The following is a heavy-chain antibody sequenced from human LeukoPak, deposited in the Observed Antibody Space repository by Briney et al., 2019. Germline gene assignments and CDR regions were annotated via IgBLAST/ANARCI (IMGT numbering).Heavy chain of an antibody. V-gene: IGHV1-2*02. CDR3: ARDQALYGDYDY. CDR2: INPNSGGT. CDR1: GYTFTGYY. J-gene: IGHJ4*02. Sequence: ASVKVSCKASGYTFTGYYMHWVRQAPGQGLEWMGWINPNSGGTNHAQKFQGRVTMTSDTSISTAYMDLSRLRSDDTAVYYCARDQALYGDYDYWGQGTLVTVSS. D-gene: IGHD4-17*01.